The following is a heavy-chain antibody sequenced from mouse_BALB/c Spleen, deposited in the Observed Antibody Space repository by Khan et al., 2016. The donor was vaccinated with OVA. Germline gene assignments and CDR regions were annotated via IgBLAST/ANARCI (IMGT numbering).Heavy chain of an antibody. Sequence: QVQLKQSGPGLVQPSQSLSITCTVSGFSLTNYSVHWVRQSPGKGLEWLGVIWSAGSTDYNAAFISRLTIRKDNSRSQVFFKMNSLQPNDTAVYYGAGRGYNSGREALFPYGGQGPLSLSLQ. D-gene: IGHD1-3*01. V-gene: IGHV2-2*02. CDR1: GFSLTNYS. J-gene: IGHJ3*01. CDR2: IWSAGST. CDR3: AGRGYNSGREALFPY.